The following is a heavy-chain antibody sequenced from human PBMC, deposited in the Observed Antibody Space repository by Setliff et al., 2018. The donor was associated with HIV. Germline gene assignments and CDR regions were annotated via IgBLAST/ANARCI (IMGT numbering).Heavy chain of an antibody. Sequence: SETLSLTCTVSGGSISNYYWSWLRQPPGKGLEWIGYISYTGSTNYNPSLKSRVTISVDTSKNQFSLKLSSVTAADTAVYYCAGGLHYGLGKFGYWGQGTLGTV. CDR3: AGGLHYGLGKFGY. D-gene: IGHD3-10*01. V-gene: IGHV4-59*01. CDR2: ISYTGST. J-gene: IGHJ4*02. CDR1: GGSISNYY.